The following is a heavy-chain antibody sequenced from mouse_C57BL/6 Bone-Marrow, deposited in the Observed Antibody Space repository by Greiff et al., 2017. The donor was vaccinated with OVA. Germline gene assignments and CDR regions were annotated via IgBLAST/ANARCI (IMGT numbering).Heavy chain of an antibody. J-gene: IGHJ4*01. D-gene: IGHD2-4*01. Sequence: DVMLVESGGGLVKPGGSLKLSCAASGFTFSSYTMSWVRQTPEKRLEWVATISGGGGNTYYPDSVKGRFTISRDNAKNTLYLQMSSLRSEDTALYYCARQGIYYDYLMDYWGQGTSVTVSS. CDR2: ISGGGGNT. CDR1: GFTFSSYT. CDR3: ARQGIYYDYLMDY. V-gene: IGHV5-9*01.